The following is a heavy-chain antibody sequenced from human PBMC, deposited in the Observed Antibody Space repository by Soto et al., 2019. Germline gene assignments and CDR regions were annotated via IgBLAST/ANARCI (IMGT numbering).Heavy chain of an antibody. Sequence: QLQLQESGPGLVKPSETLSLTCTVSGGSISSSSYYWGWIRQPPGKGLEWIGSIYYSGSTYYNPSLKSRVTISVDTSKNQFSLKLSSVTAADTAVYYCARMSQRVVVAASFDYWGHGTLVTVSS. CDR2: IYYSGST. CDR1: GGSISSSSYY. V-gene: IGHV4-39*01. J-gene: IGHJ4*01. CDR3: ARMSQRVVVAASFDY. D-gene: IGHD2-15*01.